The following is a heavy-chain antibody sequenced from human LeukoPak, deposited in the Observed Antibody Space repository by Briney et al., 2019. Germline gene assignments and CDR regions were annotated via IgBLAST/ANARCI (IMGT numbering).Heavy chain of an antibody. CDR1: GGSISSYY. V-gene: IGHV4-59*01. CDR2: IYYSGST. J-gene: IGHJ4*02. D-gene: IGHD3-9*01. CDR3: ARARGDYDILTGYYHDCFDY. Sequence: SETLSLTCTVSGGSISSYYWSWIRQPPGKGLEWIGYIYYSGSTNYNPSLKSRVTISVDTSKNQFSLKLSSVTAADTAVYYCARARGDYDILTGYYHDCFDYWGQGTRVTVSS.